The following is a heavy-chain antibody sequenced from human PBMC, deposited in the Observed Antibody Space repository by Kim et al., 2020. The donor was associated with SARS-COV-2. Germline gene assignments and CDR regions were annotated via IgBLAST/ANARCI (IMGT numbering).Heavy chain of an antibody. Sequence: GGSLRLSCAASGFTFSSYGMNWVRQAPGKGLEWVAVICYDGSTKYYADSVKGRFTISRDNSKNTLYLQMNSLRAEDTAVYYCARELDYDILTGYGMDVWGQGTPVTVSS. J-gene: IGHJ6*02. CDR2: ICYDGSTK. V-gene: IGHV3-33*01. D-gene: IGHD3-9*01. CDR1: GFTFSSYG. CDR3: ARELDYDILTGYGMDV.